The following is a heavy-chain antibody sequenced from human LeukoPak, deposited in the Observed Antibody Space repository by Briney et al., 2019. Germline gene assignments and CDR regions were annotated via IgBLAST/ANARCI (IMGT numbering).Heavy chain of an antibody. J-gene: IGHJ6*03. Sequence: GGSLRLSCAASGFTFSSYSMNWVRQAPGKGLEWVSYISSSSSTIYYADSVKGRFTISRDNAKNSLYLQMNSLRAEDMALYYCAKGGSTSYYYYYMDVWGKGTTVTVSS. V-gene: IGHV3-48*01. CDR1: GFTFSSYS. D-gene: IGHD2-2*01. CDR2: ISSSSSTI. CDR3: AKGGSTSYYYYYMDV.